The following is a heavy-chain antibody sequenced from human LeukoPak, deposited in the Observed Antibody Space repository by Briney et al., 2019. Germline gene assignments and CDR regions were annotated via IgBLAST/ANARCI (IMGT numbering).Heavy chain of an antibody. CDR2: MNPNSGNT. CDR3: ASKSYCSGGSCYSGYYYGMDV. D-gene: IGHD2-15*01. Sequence: GASVKVSCKASGYTLTSYDINWVRQATGQGLEWMGWMNPNSGNTGYAQKFQGRVTMTRNTSISTAYMELSSLRSEDTAVYYCASKSYCSGGSCYSGYYYGMDVWGQGTTVTVSS. V-gene: IGHV1-8*01. J-gene: IGHJ6*02. CDR1: GYTLTSYD.